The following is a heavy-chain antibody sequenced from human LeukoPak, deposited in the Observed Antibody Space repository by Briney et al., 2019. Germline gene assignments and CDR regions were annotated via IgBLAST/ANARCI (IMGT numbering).Heavy chain of an antibody. CDR3: ARFDYSNYLRAFDI. D-gene: IGHD4-11*01. J-gene: IGHJ3*02. CDR2: IYYSGST. V-gene: IGHV4-59*01. Sequence: PSETLSLTCTVSGGSISSYYWSWIRQPPGKGLEWIGYIYYSGSTNYNPSLKSRVTISVDTSKNQFSLKLSSATAADTAVYYCARFDYSNYLRAFDIWGQGTMVTVSS. CDR1: GGSISSYY.